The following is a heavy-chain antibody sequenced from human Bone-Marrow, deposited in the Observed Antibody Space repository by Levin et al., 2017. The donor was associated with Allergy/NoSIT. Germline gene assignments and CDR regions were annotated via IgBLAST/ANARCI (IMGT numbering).Heavy chain of an antibody. V-gene: IGHV4-39*01. D-gene: IGHD1-7*01. CDR3: ARKGAGTTLAFDF. Sequence: GSLRLSCTVSGGSIRSSRYYWGWIRQPPGTGLEWLGNIYYNENTYYNPSLKSRVTISVDTSKNQFSLKLSSVTAADTAVYYCARKGAGTTLAFDFWGQGTLVSVSS. CDR1: GGSIRSSRYY. CDR2: IYYNENT. J-gene: IGHJ4*02.